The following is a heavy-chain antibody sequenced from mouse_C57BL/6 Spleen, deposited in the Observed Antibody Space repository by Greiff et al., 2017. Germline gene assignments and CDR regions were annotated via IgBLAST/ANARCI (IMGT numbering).Heavy chain of an antibody. D-gene: IGHD2-1*01. CDR1: GFTFSSYG. Sequence: EVKVVESGGDLVKPGGSLTLSCAASGFTFSSYGMSWVRQTPDKRLEWVATISSGGSYPYYPDSVKGRFTISRDNAKNTLYLQMSSLKSEDTAMYYCARQDRNHNYFDYWGQGTTLTVSS. J-gene: IGHJ2*01. CDR2: ISSGGSYP. CDR3: ARQDRNHNYFDY. V-gene: IGHV5-6*01.